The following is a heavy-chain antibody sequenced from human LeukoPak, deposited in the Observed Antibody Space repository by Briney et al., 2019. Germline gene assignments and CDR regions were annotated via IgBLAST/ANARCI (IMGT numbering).Heavy chain of an antibody. D-gene: IGHD2-2*01. CDR3: ARADCSSSTCYLRRSWFDP. V-gene: IGHV3-21*01. CDR2: ISTSSRYI. Sequence: GGSLRLSCAASGFTLSNYDMNWVRQAPGKGLEWVSSISTSSRYIHYKDSVRGRFTISRDDAKNSLYLEMNSLRAEDTAAYYCARADCSSSTCYLRRSWFDPWGQGTLVTVSS. J-gene: IGHJ5*02. CDR1: GFTLSNYD.